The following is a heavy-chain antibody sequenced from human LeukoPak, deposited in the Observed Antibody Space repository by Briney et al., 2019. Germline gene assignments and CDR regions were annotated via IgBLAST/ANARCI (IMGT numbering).Heavy chain of an antibody. CDR1: DGSISIYY. CDR2: IYYSGST. D-gene: IGHD1-26*01. CDR3: ARQGSPPRSGMDV. V-gene: IGHV4-59*01. Sequence: PSETLSLTCTVSDGSISIYYWSWVRQPPGKGLEWIGYIYYSGSTNYNPSLKSRVTISVDTSKNQFSLKLSSVTAADTAVYYCARQGSPPRSGMDVWGQGTTVTVSS. J-gene: IGHJ6*02.